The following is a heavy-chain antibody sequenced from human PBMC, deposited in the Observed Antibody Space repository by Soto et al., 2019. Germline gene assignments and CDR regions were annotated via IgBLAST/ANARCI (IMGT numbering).Heavy chain of an antibody. Sequence: SETLSLTCAVYGESLTGYYWSWIRQSTGKGLEWIGEINHSGTASYNPSLKSQATISLDTSKNQISLKLSSVTAADTAVYYCASRVRIDAFDIWGQGTMVTVSS. J-gene: IGHJ3*02. V-gene: IGHV4-34*01. CDR2: INHSGTA. CDR1: GESLTGYY. D-gene: IGHD1-1*01. CDR3: ASRVRIDAFDI.